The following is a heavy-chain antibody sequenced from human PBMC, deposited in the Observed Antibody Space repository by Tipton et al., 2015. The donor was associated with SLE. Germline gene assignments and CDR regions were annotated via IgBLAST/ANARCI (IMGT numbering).Heavy chain of an antibody. Sequence: TLSLTCTVSAGSISSGNYYGSWIRQSAGKGLEWLGTIYHSGTTYYNPSLKSRLTLSIDTSKNQFSLKLSSVTAADTAVYYCVRLELPATKADYWGPGTLVTVSS. CDR2: IYHSGTT. V-gene: IGHV4-61*02. J-gene: IGHJ4*02. CDR1: AGSISSGNYY. D-gene: IGHD5-24*01. CDR3: VRLELPATKADY.